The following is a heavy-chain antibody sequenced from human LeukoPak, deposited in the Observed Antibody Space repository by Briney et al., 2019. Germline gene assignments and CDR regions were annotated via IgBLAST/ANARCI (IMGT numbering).Heavy chain of an antibody. D-gene: IGHD3-10*01. CDR3: TRELVSSGTGYFDL. J-gene: IGHJ2*01. V-gene: IGHV3-23*01. Sequence: GGSLRLSCEASGFTFGTFGMAWVRQSPGKGLHWFSGITGSSTWTYYAASVKGRFTVSRDNSQNTLHLQMNSLRADDTAVYYCTRELVSSGTGYFDLWGRGTLVTVSS. CDR2: ITGSSTWT. CDR1: GFTFGTFG.